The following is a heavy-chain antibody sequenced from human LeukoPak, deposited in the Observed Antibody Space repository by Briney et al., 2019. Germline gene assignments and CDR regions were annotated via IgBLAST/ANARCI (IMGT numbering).Heavy chain of an antibody. J-gene: IGHJ3*02. Sequence: PGGSLRLSCAASGFTVSSNYMSWVRQAPGKGLEWVSVIYSGGSTYYADSVKGRFTISRDNSKNTLYLQMNSLRAEDTAVYYCATFYGSGSYYKTNAFDIWGQGTMVTVSS. CDR1: GFTVSSNY. V-gene: IGHV3-53*01. CDR2: IYSGGST. D-gene: IGHD3-10*01. CDR3: ATFYGSGSYYKTNAFDI.